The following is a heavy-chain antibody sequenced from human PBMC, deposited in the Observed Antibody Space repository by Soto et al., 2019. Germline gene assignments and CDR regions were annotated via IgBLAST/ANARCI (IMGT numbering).Heavy chain of an antibody. CDR2: INAGNGNT. V-gene: IGHV1-3*01. J-gene: IGHJ4*02. CDR1: RYTFTSYS. D-gene: IGHD6-13*01. Sequence: ASVKVSCKAPRYTFTSYSMHWVRQAPGQRLEWMGWINAGNGNTKYSQKFQGRVTITRDTSTSTAYMELRSLRSDDTAVYYCARVDLIAAAGTFDYWGQGTLVTVSS. CDR3: ARVDLIAAAGTFDY.